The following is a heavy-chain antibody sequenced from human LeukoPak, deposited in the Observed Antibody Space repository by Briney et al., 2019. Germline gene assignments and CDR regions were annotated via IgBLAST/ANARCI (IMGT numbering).Heavy chain of an antibody. CDR3: ARDIGFLEWLLN. Sequence: ASVKVSCKASGYTFTGYYMHWVRQAPGQGLEWMGWINPNSGGTNYAQKFQGRVTMTRDTSISTAYMELSRLRSDDTAVYYCARDIGFLEWLLNWGQGTLVTVSS. CDR2: INPNSGGT. D-gene: IGHD3-3*02. J-gene: IGHJ4*02. V-gene: IGHV1-2*02. CDR1: GYTFTGYY.